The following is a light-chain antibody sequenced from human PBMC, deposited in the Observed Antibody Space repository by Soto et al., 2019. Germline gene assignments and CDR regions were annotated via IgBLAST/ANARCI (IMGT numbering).Light chain of an antibody. J-gene: IGKJ1*01. Sequence: EIVMTQSPATLSGSPGERVTLSCRASESVTSNLAWYQQIPGQPPRLLIYGVSSRATGIPARFSGSGAGTEFTLTISSLQSEDFAVYYCQQYYNWPRTFGQGTKVDIK. V-gene: IGKV3-15*01. CDR3: QQYYNWPRT. CDR1: ESVTSN. CDR2: GVS.